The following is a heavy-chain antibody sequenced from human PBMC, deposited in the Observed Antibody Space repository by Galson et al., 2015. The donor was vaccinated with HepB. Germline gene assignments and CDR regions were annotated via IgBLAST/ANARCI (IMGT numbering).Heavy chain of an antibody. CDR1: GFTFSSYS. CDR2: ISSSSSTI. J-gene: IGHJ6*02. D-gene: IGHD1-14*01. V-gene: IGHV3-48*01. Sequence: SLRLSCAASGFTFSSYSMNWVRQAPGKGLEWVSYISSSSSTIYYADSVKGRFTISRDNAKNSLYLQMNSLRAEDTAVYHCASLQGTPHYYYGMDVWGQGTTVTVSS. CDR3: ASLQGTPHYYYGMDV.